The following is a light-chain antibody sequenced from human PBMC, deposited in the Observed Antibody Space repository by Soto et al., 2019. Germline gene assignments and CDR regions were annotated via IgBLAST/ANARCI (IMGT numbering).Light chain of an antibody. CDR1: QSVGSSY. Sequence: EVVLTQSPGTLSLSPGERVTLSCRASQSVGSSYLAWYQHKPGQAPRLLIYSGSYRSTGIPDRFSGSGSETDFTLSINRLEPEDCAVYYCQQYGDSPMYTFGQGTRLDIK. V-gene: IGKV3-20*01. CDR2: SGS. CDR3: QQYGDSPMYT. J-gene: IGKJ2*01.